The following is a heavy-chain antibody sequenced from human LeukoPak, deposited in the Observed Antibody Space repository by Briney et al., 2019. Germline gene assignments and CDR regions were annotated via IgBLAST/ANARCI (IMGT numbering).Heavy chain of an antibody. J-gene: IGHJ4*02. V-gene: IGHV3-30*18. D-gene: IGHD3-22*01. Sequence: PGGSLRLSCAASGFTFSSYGMHWVRQAPGKGLEWVVVISYDGSNKYYADSVKGRFTISRDNSKNTLYLQMNSLRAEDTAVYYCAKAGNYYDSSGYSTSFDYWGQGTLVTVSS. CDR1: GFTFSSYG. CDR3: AKAGNYYDSSGYSTSFDY. CDR2: ISYDGSNK.